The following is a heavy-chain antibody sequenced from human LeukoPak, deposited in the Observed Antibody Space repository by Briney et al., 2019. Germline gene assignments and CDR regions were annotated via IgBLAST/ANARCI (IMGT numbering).Heavy chain of an antibody. J-gene: IGHJ6*03. V-gene: IGHV3-30*02. D-gene: IGHD3-10*01. Sequence: GGSLRLSCAASGFTFSSYGMHWVRQAPGKGLEWVAFIRYDGGNKYDADSVKGRFTISRDNSKNTLYLQMNSLRVEDTAVYYCAKDHYYGSGSYYNDNYMDVWGKGTTVTISS. CDR1: GFTFSSYG. CDR2: IRYDGGNK. CDR3: AKDHYYGSGSYYNDNYMDV.